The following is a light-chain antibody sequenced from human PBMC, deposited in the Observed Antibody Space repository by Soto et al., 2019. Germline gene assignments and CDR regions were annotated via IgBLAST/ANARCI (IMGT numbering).Light chain of an antibody. CDR2: DAS. Sequence: EIVLTQSPGTLSLSPGERATLSCRATESVVSSYLAWYQLKPGQAPRLLIYDASSRATGIPDRFSGSGSGTDFTLTISRLEPEDFATYYCQQANSFPYTFGQGTKLEIK. V-gene: IGKV3D-20*02. CDR1: ESVVSSY. CDR3: QQANSFPYT. J-gene: IGKJ2*01.